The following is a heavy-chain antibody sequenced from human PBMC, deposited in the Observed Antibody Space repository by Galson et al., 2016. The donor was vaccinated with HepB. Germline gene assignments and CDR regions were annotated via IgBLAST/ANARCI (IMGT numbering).Heavy chain of an antibody. CDR1: GFTFRSYD. Sequence: SLRLSCAASGFTFRSYDMHWVRQATGKGLEWVSGIGTAGDTYYTGSVKGRFTISRDNPKNSLYLQMNSLRAGDTAVYYCTRGSNPGTLTYYYYRMDVWGQGTTVTVSS. CDR3: TRGSNPGTLTYYYYRMDV. D-gene: IGHD1-7*01. CDR2: IGTAGDT. J-gene: IGHJ6*02. V-gene: IGHV3-13*04.